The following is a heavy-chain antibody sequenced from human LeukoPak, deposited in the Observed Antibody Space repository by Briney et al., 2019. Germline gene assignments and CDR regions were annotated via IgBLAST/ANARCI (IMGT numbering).Heavy chain of an antibody. Sequence: SVKVSCKASGGTFSSYAISWVRQAPGQGLEWMGRIIPIFGIANYAQRFQGRVTITADKSTSTAYMELSSLRSEDTAVYYCAREVVPAAIEFGFDYWGQGTLVTVSS. J-gene: IGHJ4*02. CDR1: GGTFSSYA. CDR2: IIPIFGIA. D-gene: IGHD2-2*02. V-gene: IGHV1-69*04. CDR3: AREVVPAAIEFGFDY.